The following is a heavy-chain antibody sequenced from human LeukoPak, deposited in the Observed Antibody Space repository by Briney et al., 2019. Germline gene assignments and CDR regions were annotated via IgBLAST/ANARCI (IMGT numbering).Heavy chain of an antibody. CDR2: ISGSAGSP. V-gene: IGHV3-23*01. D-gene: IGHD6-19*01. CDR3: AKDLQVSSAYHFDY. CDR1: GFTFSWYA. J-gene: IGHJ4*02. Sequence: GGSLRLSCAASGFTFSWYAMSWVRQAPGKGLGWVSAISGSAGSPHYADSVRGRFTISRDNSRNTLYLQMNSLRAEDTAVYYCAKDLQVSSAYHFDYWGQGTLVSVSS.